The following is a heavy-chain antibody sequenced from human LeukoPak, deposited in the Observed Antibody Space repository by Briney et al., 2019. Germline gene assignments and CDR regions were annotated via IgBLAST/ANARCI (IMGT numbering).Heavy chain of an antibody. CDR2: IYYSGTT. D-gene: IGHD6-13*01. Sequence: SETLSLTCTVSGGSISSYYWSWIRQPPGKGLEWIGYIYYSGTTNFNPSLTSRVTISVDTSKNQFSLNLSSVTVADTAVYYCATGPSSSRSYYYYGMDVWGQGTTITVSS. V-gene: IGHV4-59*08. CDR1: GGSISSYY. CDR3: ATGPSSSRSYYYYGMDV. J-gene: IGHJ6*02.